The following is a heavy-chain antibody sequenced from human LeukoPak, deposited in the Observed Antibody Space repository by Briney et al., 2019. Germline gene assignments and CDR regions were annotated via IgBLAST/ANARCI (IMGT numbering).Heavy chain of an antibody. CDR2: IFTSGSP. Sequence: SETLSLTCEVSGGSISSGTHYWTWIRQPVGKGLEWLGRIFTSGSPTYNSSLKSRLTISIDKSKNQFSLKLSSVTAADTAIYYCARRWNYKDAFDIWGLGTMVTVSS. CDR1: GGSISSGTHY. D-gene: IGHD1-7*01. V-gene: IGHV4-61*02. CDR3: ARRWNYKDAFDI. J-gene: IGHJ3*02.